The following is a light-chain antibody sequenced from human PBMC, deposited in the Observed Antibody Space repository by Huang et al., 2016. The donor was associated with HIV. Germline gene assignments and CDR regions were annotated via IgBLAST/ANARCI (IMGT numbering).Light chain of an antibody. CDR1: QSLLHSNGYNY. CDR3: MQALHTPLT. CDR2: LGS. V-gene: IGKV2-28*01. J-gene: IGKJ4*01. Sequence: IVMTQSPLSLPVTPGEPASISCRSSQSLLHSNGYNYLDWYLQKPGRSPPLLIYLGSNRASGVPDRFSGSGSGTDFTLKISRVEAEDVGVYYCMQALHTPLTFGGGTKVEIK.